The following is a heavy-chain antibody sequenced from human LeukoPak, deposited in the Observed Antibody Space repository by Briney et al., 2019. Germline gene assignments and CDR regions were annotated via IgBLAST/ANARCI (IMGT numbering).Heavy chain of an antibody. D-gene: IGHD4-17*01. Sequence: SETLSLTCTVSGGSISSSSHYWGWIRQPPGKGLEWIGSMYYRGSTYYNPSLKSRVTISVDTSKNQFSLKLSSVTAADTAVYYCARLYGDYSEYFQHWGQGTLVTVSS. CDR2: MYYRGST. V-gene: IGHV4-39*07. CDR1: GGSISSSSHY. J-gene: IGHJ1*01. CDR3: ARLYGDYSEYFQH.